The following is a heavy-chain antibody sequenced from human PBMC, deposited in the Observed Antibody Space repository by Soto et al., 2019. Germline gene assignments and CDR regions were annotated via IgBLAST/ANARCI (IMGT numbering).Heavy chain of an antibody. J-gene: IGHJ4*02. CDR1: GFTFSGSA. Sequence: EVQLVESGGGLVQPGGSLKLSCAASGFTFSGSAMHWVRQASGKGLEWVGRIRSKANSYATAYAASVKGRFTISRDDSKNTAYLQMNSLKTEDTAVYYCQVIGQWRESDYWGQGTLVTVAS. D-gene: IGHD6-19*01. CDR3: QVIGQWRESDY. V-gene: IGHV3-73*02. CDR2: IRSKANSYAT.